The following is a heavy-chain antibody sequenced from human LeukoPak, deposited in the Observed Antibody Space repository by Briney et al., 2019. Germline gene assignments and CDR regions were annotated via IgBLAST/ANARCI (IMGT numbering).Heavy chain of an antibody. Sequence: GGSLRLSCAASGFTFSSYEMNWVRQAPGKGLEWVAFTRYDGSRKYYADSVKGRFTISRDNSKNTLYLQMNSLRAEDTAMYYCAKVSLSMVNDAFDIWGQGTMVSVSS. CDR2: TRYDGSRK. J-gene: IGHJ3*02. V-gene: IGHV3-30*02. CDR3: AKVSLSMVNDAFDI. CDR1: GFTFSSYE. D-gene: IGHD4/OR15-4a*01.